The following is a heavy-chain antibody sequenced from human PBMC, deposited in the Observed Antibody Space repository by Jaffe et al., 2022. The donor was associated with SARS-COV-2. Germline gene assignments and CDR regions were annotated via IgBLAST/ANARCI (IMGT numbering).Heavy chain of an antibody. CDR2: IYSGGST. Sequence: EVQLVESGGGLVQPGGSLRLSCAASGFTVSSNYMSWVRQAPGKGLEWVSVIYSGGSTYYADSVKGRFTISRDNSKNTLYLQMNSLRAEDTAVYYCARDKVRGVRYGMDVWGQGTTVTVSS. CDR3: ARDKVRGVRYGMDV. V-gene: IGHV3-66*02. CDR1: GFTVSSNY. D-gene: IGHD3-10*01. J-gene: IGHJ6*02.